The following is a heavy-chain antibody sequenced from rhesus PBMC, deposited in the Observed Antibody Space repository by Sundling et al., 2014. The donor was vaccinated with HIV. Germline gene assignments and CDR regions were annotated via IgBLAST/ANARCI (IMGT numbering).Heavy chain of an antibody. Sequence: QVQLQESGPGLVKPSETLSLTCAVSGGSFSGSYWGWIRQPPGKGLEWIGYIGGSSGSTYYNPSLKNRVTISTDTSKNQFSLKLSSVTAADTAMYFCARKRLTFWSFIDYWGQGVLVTVSS. CDR2: IGGSSGST. V-gene: IGHV4-165*01. CDR3: ARKRLTFWSFIDY. D-gene: IGHD2-15*01. J-gene: IGHJ4*01. CDR1: GGSFSGSY.